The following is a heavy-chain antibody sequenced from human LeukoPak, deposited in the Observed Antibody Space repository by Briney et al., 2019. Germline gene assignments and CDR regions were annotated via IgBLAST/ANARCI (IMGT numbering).Heavy chain of an antibody. CDR1: GFTFSSYA. J-gene: IGHJ4*02. D-gene: IGHD3-10*01. Sequence: GRSLRLSCAASGFTFSSYAMHWVRQAPGKGLEWVAVISYDGSNKYYADSVKGRFTISRDNSKNTLYLQMNSLRAEDTAVYYCARAEGTMVRGVPPDYWGQGTLVTVSS. CDR2: ISYDGSNK. CDR3: ARAEGTMVRGVPPDY. V-gene: IGHV3-30-3*01.